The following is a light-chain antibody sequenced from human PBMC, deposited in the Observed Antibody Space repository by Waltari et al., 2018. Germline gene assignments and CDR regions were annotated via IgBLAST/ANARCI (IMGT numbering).Light chain of an antibody. Sequence: DLQMTQSPSSLSASVGDRVTITCRASQGISKYLAWYQQKPGKVPKLLIYAASTLQSGVPSRFSGSGSGTDFTLTISSLQPEDVATYYCQKYNSAPQFTFGPGTKVDIK. V-gene: IGKV1-27*01. CDR3: QKYNSAPQFT. CDR1: QGISKY. CDR2: AAS. J-gene: IGKJ3*01.